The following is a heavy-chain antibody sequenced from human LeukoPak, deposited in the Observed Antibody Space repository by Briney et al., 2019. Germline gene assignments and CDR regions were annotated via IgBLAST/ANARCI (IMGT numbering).Heavy chain of an antibody. CDR3: AKEYGYDYNYFYSMDV. CDR2: ISSSGSTI. Sequence: GGSLRLSCAASGFTFSSYEMNWVRQAPGKGLEGGSYISSSGSTIYYADSVKGRFTISRDNSKNTVYLQMNSLRAEDTAVYFCAKEYGYDYNYFYSMDVWGKGTTVTISS. V-gene: IGHV3-48*03. J-gene: IGHJ6*03. D-gene: IGHD1-1*01. CDR1: GFTFSSYE.